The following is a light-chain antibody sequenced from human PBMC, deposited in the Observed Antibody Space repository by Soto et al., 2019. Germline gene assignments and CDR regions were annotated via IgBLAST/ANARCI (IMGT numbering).Light chain of an antibody. J-gene: IGLJ2*01. CDR3: AAWDASLNGVV. CDR1: SPNIGRNT. Sequence: QSVLTQPPSASGTPGHRVTISCSGSSPNIGRNTVHWYQHLPGTAPKLLIYTTDQRPAGVPDRFSGSKSGTSASLAISGLQFEDEAHYYCAAWDASLNGVVFGGGTKLTVL. V-gene: IGLV1-44*01. CDR2: TTD.